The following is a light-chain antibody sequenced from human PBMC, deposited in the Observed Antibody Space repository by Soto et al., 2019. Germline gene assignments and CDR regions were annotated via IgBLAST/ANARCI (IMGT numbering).Light chain of an antibody. CDR3: QTWGTGIHV. J-gene: IGLJ1*01. CDR2: LNSDGSH. V-gene: IGLV4-69*01. Sequence: QSVLTQSPSASASLGASVKLTCTLSSGHSSYAIAWHQQQPEKGPRYLMKLNSDGSHSKGDGSPDRFSGSSSGAERYLTISSLQSEDEADYYCQTWGTGIHVFGTGTKLTVL. CDR1: SGHSSYA.